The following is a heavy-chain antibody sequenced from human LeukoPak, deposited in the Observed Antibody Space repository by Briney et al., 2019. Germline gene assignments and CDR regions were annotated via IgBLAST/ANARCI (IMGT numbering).Heavy chain of an antibody. J-gene: IGHJ4*02. Sequence: PSETLSLTCTVSGGSISSSSYYWGWIRQPPGKGLEWIGTIYYSGITYYNPSLKSRVTISVDTSKNQFSLKLSSVTVADTAVYYCALDPLVAPSAIHPWDYFDYWGQGTLVTVSS. CDR3: ALDPLVAPSAIHPWDYFDY. D-gene: IGHD2-2*02. CDR1: GGSISSSSYY. V-gene: IGHV4-39*01. CDR2: IYYSGIT.